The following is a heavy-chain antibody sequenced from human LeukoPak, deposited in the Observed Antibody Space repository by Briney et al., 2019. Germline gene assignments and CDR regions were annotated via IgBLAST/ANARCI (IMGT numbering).Heavy chain of an antibody. V-gene: IGHV4-59*13. CDR3: ARYMRASGTYDFDY. D-gene: IGHD3-3*01. CDR1: GASISGYY. Sequence: SETLSLTCSVSGASISGYYWSWIRQTPGKGLEWIGYVYYTGTTNYNPSLQSRVTITVDTSRNQFSLNLRSLTAADTAVYYCARYMRASGTYDFDYWGQGTLVTVSS. J-gene: IGHJ4*02. CDR2: VYYTGTT.